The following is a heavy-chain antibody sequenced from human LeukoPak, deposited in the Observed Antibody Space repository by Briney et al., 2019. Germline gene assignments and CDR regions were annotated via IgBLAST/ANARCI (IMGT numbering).Heavy chain of an antibody. Sequence: PSETLSLTCTVSGGSISSYYWSWIRQPPGKGLEWIGEIYHSGSTNYNPSLKSRVTISVDKSKSQFSLKLSSVTAADTAVYYCANSPPYYDILTGSEGYYGMDVWGQGTTVTVSS. CDR3: ANSPPYYDILTGSEGYYGMDV. CDR2: IYHSGST. V-gene: IGHV4-59*12. J-gene: IGHJ6*02. D-gene: IGHD3-9*01. CDR1: GGSISSYY.